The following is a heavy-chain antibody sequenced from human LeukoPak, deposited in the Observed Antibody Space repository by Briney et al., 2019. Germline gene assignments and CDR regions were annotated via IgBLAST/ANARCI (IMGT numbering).Heavy chain of an antibody. CDR3: ARDYDYGDYGSDY. V-gene: IGHV1-2*02. CDR2: INPNSGGT. D-gene: IGHD4-17*01. J-gene: IGHJ4*02. CDR1: GYTFTGYY. Sequence: ASVKVSCKASGYTFTGYYMHWVRQAPGQGLEWMGWINPNSGGTNYAQKFQGRVTMTRDTSISTAYMELSRPRSDDTAVYYCARDYDYGDYGSDYWGQGTLVTVSS.